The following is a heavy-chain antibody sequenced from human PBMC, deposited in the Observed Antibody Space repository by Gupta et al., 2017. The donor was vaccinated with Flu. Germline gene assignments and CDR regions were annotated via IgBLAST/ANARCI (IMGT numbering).Heavy chain of an antibody. CDR3: ATRSASTSLFADF. D-gene: IGHD2-15*01. J-gene: IGHJ4*02. CDR2: IKYDGSEI. V-gene: IGHV3-7*01. CDR1: FRNHW. Sequence: FRNHWMSWVRQAPGKGLEWVANIKYDGSEIFYVDSVKGRFTTSRDNAKNSLYLQMDRLKADDTATYYCATRSASTSLFADFWGQGTLVRVSS.